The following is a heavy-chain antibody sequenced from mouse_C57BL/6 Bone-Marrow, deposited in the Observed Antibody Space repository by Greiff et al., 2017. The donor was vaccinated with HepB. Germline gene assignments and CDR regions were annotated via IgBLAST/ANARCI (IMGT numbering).Heavy chain of an antibody. V-gene: IGHV1-22*01. CDR3: ARGITTVVAHFDY. D-gene: IGHD1-1*01. CDR1: GYTFTDYN. Sequence: VQLKESGPELVKPGASVKMSCKASGYTFTDYNMHWVKQSHGKSLEWIGYINPNNGGTSYNQKFKGKATLTVNKSSSTAYMELRSLTSEDSAVYYCARGITTVVAHFDYWGQGTTLTVSS. J-gene: IGHJ2*01. CDR2: INPNNGGT.